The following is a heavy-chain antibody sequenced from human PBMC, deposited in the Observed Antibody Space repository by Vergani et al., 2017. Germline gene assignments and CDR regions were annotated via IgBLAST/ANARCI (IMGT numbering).Heavy chain of an antibody. CDR2: TRNKANSYTT. CDR3: ARDLAVTTGPFDY. V-gene: IGHV3-72*01. CDR1: GFTFSDHY. Sequence: EVQLVESGGGLVQPGGSLRLSCAASGFTFSDHYMDWVRQAPGKGLEWVGRTRNKANSYTTEYAASVKGRFTISRDDSKNSLYLQMNSLKTEDTAVYYCARDLAVTTGPFDYWGQGTLVTVSS. D-gene: IGHD4-17*01. J-gene: IGHJ4*02.